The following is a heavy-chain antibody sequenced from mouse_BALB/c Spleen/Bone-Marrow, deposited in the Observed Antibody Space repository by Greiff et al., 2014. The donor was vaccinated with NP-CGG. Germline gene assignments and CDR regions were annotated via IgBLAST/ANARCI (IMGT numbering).Heavy chain of an antibody. CDR3: ARYYYGYYFDY. Sequence: EVQLVESGAELVKPGASVKLSCTASGFNIKDTYMHWVKQRPEQGLEWIGRIDPANGNTKYDPKFQGKATITADTSSNTAYLQLSSLTSEGTAVYYCARYYYGYYFDYWGQGTTLTVSS. J-gene: IGHJ2*01. V-gene: IGHV14-3*02. D-gene: IGHD1-2*01. CDR1: GFNIKDTY. CDR2: IDPANGNT.